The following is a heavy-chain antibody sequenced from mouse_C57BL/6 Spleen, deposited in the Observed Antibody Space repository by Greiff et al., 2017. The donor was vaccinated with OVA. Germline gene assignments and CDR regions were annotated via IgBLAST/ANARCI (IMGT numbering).Heavy chain of an antibody. Sequence: QVHVKQSGAELVKPGASVKISCKASGYAFSSYWMNWVKQRPGKGLEWIGQIYPGDGDTNYNGKFKGKATLTADKSSSTAYMQLSSLTSEDSAVYFCARSGTRDYFDYWGQGTTLTVSS. J-gene: IGHJ2*01. CDR3: ARSGTRDYFDY. D-gene: IGHD4-1*01. CDR2: IYPGDGDT. CDR1: GYAFSSYW. V-gene: IGHV1-80*01.